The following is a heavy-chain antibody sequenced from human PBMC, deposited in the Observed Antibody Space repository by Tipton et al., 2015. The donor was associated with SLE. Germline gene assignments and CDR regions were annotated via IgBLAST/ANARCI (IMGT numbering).Heavy chain of an antibody. Sequence: GLVKPSETLSLTCTVSGGSISRSNYYWGWIRQPPGKGLEWIGSIFYSGSTYYNPSLKSRVTISVDTSKNQFSLKLNSVTAADTAVYYCARRLGSSGFDYWGQGTLVTVSS. CDR1: GGSISRSNYY. D-gene: IGHD3-22*01. CDR2: IFYSGST. J-gene: IGHJ4*02. V-gene: IGHV4-39*07. CDR3: ARRLGSSGFDY.